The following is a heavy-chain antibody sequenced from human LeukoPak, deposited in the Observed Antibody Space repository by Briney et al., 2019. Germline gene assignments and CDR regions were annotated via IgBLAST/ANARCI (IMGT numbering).Heavy chain of an antibody. V-gene: IGHV7-4-1*02. CDR3: ASQTYYDFWSGYSIGSWFDP. D-gene: IGHD3-3*01. CDR1: GYTFTSYA. CDR2: INTNTGNP. Sequence: ASVKVSCKASGYTFTSYAMHWVRQAPGQGLEWMGWINTNTGNPTYAQGFTGRFVFSLDTSVSTAYLQTSSLKAEDTAVYYCASQTYYDFWSGYSIGSWFDPWGQGTLVTVSS. J-gene: IGHJ5*02.